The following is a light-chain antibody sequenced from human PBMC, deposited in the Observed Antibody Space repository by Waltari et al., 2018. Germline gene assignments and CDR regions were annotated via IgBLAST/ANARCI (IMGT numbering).Light chain of an antibody. CDR1: KLGDKY. CDR3: QAWDSSTYVV. Sequence: SYELTQPPSVSVSPGQTASVTCSGDKLGDKYVCWYQQKPGQSPILVIYEDNKRPSGIPERFSVSNSGDTATLTISRTQALDEADYYCQAWDSSTYVVFGGGTKLTVL. J-gene: IGLJ2*01. CDR2: EDN. V-gene: IGLV3-1*01.